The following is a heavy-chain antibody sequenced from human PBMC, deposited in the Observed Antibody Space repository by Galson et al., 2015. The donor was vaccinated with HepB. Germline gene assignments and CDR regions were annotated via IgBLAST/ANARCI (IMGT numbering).Heavy chain of an antibody. CDR3: ARGDLGSSGWFDY. Sequence: SVKVSCKASGYSFINYCMHWVRQAPGQGLEWMALINPIGGSTGYAQKFKGRVTVTRDTSTSTVYMGLSGLRSEDTAVYFCARGDLGSSGWFDYWGQGTLVTVSS. J-gene: IGHJ4*02. D-gene: IGHD6-19*01. CDR2: INPIGGST. V-gene: IGHV1-46*01. CDR1: GYSFINYC.